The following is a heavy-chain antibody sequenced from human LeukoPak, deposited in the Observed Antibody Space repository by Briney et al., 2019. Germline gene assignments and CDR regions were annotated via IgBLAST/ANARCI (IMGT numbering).Heavy chain of an antibody. CDR2: IYHSGST. D-gene: IGHD3-3*01. CDR3: ALSGHYSAAFDY. V-gene: IGHV4-38-2*01. CDR1: GYSISSGYY. Sequence: SETLSLTCAVSGYSISSGYYWGWIRHPPGKGLEWIGSIYHSGSTYYNPSLKSRVTMSVDTSKNQFSLKLSSVTAADTAVYYCALSGHYSAAFDYWGQGTLVTVSS. J-gene: IGHJ4*02.